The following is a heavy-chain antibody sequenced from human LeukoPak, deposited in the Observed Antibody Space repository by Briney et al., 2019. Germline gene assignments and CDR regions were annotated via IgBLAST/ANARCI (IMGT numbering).Heavy chain of an antibody. CDR2: ISGSGGST. J-gene: IGHJ6*02. CDR1: GFTFSSYA. Sequence: PGGSLRLSCAASGFTFSSYAMSWVRQAPGKGLEWVSAISGSGGSTYYADSVKGRFTISRDNSKNTLYLQMNSLRAEDTAVYYCARHDYGGNPSYYYGMDVWGQGTTVTVSS. CDR3: ARHDYGGNPSYYYGMDV. D-gene: IGHD4-23*01. V-gene: IGHV3-23*01.